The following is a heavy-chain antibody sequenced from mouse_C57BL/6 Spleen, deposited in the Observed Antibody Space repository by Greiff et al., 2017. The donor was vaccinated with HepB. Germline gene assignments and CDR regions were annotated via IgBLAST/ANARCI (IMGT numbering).Heavy chain of an antibody. CDR2: ISSGGSYT. Sequence: VQLVESGGDLVKPGGSLKLSCAASGFTFSSYGMSWVRQTPDKRLEWVATISSGGSYTYYPDSVKGRFTISRDNAKNTLYLQMSSLKSEDTAMYYCARQGGYAMDYWGQGTSVTVSS. V-gene: IGHV5-6*01. CDR3: ARQGGYAMDY. J-gene: IGHJ4*01. CDR1: GFTFSSYG.